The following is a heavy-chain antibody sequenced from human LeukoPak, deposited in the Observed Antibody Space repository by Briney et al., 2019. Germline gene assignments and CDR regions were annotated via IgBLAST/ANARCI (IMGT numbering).Heavy chain of an antibody. V-gene: IGHV4-59*12. D-gene: IGHD3-3*01. CDR2: IYYSGRT. CDR3: ARVGKTYYDFWTGFPIFDY. Sequence: SETLSLTCTVSGGSISSYYWSWIRQPPGKGLEWIGYIYYSGRTNYNPTLKSRVTISVDTSKNQFSLKLTSVTAADTAMYYCARVGKTYYDFWTGFPIFDYWGQGTLVTVSS. J-gene: IGHJ4*02. CDR1: GGSISSYY.